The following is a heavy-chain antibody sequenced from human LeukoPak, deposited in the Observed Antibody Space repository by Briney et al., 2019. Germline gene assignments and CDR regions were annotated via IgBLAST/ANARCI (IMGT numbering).Heavy chain of an antibody. J-gene: IGHJ6*03. Sequence: GASVKVSCKASGYTFTGYYMHWVRQAPGQGLEWMGWINPNSGGTNYAQKFQGRVTMTRDTSISTAYMELSRLRSDDTAVYYCARRIAAAGTYYYYYYYMDVWGKGTTVTVSS. D-gene: IGHD6-13*01. CDR2: INPNSGGT. CDR3: ARRIAAAGTYYYYYYYMDV. CDR1: GYTFTGYY. V-gene: IGHV1-2*02.